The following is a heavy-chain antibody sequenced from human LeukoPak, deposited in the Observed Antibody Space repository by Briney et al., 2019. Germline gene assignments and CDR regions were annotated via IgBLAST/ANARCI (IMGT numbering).Heavy chain of an antibody. J-gene: IGHJ3*02. CDR3: ARELISAFDI. CDR1: GFTFSSYS. V-gene: IGHV3-7*03. CDR2: IKQDGSEK. Sequence: PGGSLRLSCAASGFTFSSYSMNWVRQAPGKGLEWVANIKQDGSEKYYVDSVKGRFTISRDNAKNSLYLQMNSLRAEDTAVYYCARELISAFDIWGQGTMVTVSS.